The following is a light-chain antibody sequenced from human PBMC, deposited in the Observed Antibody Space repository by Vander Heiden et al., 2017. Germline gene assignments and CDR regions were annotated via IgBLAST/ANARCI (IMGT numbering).Light chain of an antibody. J-gene: IGKJ2*01. Sequence: DIQMTQSPSTLSASVGDRVTITCRASQSISSWLAWYQQKPGKAPKLLIYDASSLERGVPSRFSGSGSGTEFTLTISSLQPDAFATYYCQQDNSDPYTFGQGTKLXIK. CDR3: QQDNSDPYT. CDR1: QSISSW. V-gene: IGKV1-5*01. CDR2: DAS.